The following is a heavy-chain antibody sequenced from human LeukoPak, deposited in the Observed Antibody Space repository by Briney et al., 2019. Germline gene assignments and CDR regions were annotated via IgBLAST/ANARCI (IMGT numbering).Heavy chain of an antibody. Sequence: KSSETLSLTCTVSGGSISSYYWSWIRQPPGKGLEWIGYIYYSGTTNYNPSLKSRVTISVDTSKNQFSLKLSSVTAADTAVYYCARGSNVENWFDPWGQGTLVTVSS. D-gene: IGHD3-16*01. CDR2: IYYSGTT. V-gene: IGHV4-59*12. CDR3: ARGSNVENWFDP. J-gene: IGHJ5*02. CDR1: GGSISSYY.